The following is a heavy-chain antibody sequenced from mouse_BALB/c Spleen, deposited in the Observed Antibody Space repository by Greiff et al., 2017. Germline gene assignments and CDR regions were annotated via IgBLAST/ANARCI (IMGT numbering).Heavy chain of an antibody. CDR2: ISSGGSYT. J-gene: IGHJ4*01. CDR3: TRCYYDYDLAMDY. Sequence: EVKLVESGGGLVKPGGSLKLSCAASGFTFSSYTMSWVRQTPEKRLEWVATISSGGSYTYYPDSVKGRFTISRDNAKNTLYLQMSSLKSEDTAMYYCTRCYYDYDLAMDYWGQGTSVTVSS. CDR1: GFTFSSYT. V-gene: IGHV5-6-4*01. D-gene: IGHD2-4*01.